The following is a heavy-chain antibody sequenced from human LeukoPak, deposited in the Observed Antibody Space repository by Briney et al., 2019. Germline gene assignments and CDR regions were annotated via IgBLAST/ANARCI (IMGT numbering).Heavy chain of an antibody. CDR2: ISYDGSNK. J-gene: IGHJ4*02. Sequence: GGSLRLSCAASGFTFSSYAMHWVRQAPGKGLEWVAVISYDGSNKYYADSVKGRFTISRDNSKNTLYLQMNSLRAEDTAVYYCASPAYSSSWYYFDYWAREPWSPSPQ. CDR3: ASPAYSSSWYYFDY. D-gene: IGHD6-13*01. CDR1: GFTFSSYA. V-gene: IGHV3-30*01.